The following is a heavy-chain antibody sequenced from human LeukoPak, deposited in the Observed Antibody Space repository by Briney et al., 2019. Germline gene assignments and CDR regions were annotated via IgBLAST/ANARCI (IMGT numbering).Heavy chain of an antibody. CDR1: GFTVSNSY. V-gene: IGHV3-53*01. CDR2: IYTGSLS. J-gene: IGHJ4*02. D-gene: IGHD7-27*01. Sequence: GGSLRLSCAASGFTVSNSYMSWVRQAPGKGLEWVSVIYTGSLSYYTDSVKGRFTISRDKSNNTLYLQMNSLRDEDTAVYYCAREGGLTGGGFDYWGQGTLVTVS. CDR3: AREGGLTGGGFDY.